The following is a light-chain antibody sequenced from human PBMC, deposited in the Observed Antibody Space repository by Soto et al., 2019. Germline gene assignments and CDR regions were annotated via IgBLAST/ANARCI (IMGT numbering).Light chain of an antibody. CDR1: RSNIGSNT. V-gene: IGLV1-44*01. J-gene: IGLJ2*01. CDR3: CSYAGSSVV. Sequence: QSVLTQPPSASGTPGQRVTISCSGSRSNIGSNTVNWYQQLPGTAPKFLIYSNNQRPSGVPNRFSGSKSGTSASLAISGLQAEDEADYYCCSYAGSSVVFGGGTKLTVL. CDR2: SNN.